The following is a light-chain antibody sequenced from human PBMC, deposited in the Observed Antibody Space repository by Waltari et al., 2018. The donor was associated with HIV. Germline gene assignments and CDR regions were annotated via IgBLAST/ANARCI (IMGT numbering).Light chain of an antibody. CDR2: AAS. J-gene: IGKJ3*01. CDR3: QHLNTYPLVT. CDR1: QGIGSN. V-gene: IGKV1-9*01. Sequence: DIQLTQSPSFMSASVGDRVTITCRASQGIGSNLAWYRQKPGQAPRLLIFAASTLESGVPSRFSGSGSGTDVALTIKSLQPEDFATYYCQHLNTYPLVTFGPGTTVDIK.